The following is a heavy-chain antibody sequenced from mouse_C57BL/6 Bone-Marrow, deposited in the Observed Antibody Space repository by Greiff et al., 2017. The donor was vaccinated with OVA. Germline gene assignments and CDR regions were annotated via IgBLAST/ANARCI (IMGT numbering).Heavy chain of an antibody. V-gene: IGHV5-6*01. D-gene: IGHD1-1*01. CDR2: ISSGGSYT. CDR3: ARHYYGSSDY. Sequence: EVQLQQSGGDLVKPGGSLKLSCAASGFTFSSYGMSWFRQTPDKRLEWVATISSGGSYTYYPDSVKGRFTISRYNAKNTLYLQMSSLNSEDTATYDCARHYYGSSDYWGQGTTLTVSS. CDR1: GFTFSSYG. J-gene: IGHJ2*01.